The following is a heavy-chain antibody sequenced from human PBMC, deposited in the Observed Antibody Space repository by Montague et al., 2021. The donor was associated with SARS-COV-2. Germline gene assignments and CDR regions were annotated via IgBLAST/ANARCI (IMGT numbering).Heavy chain of an antibody. CDR1: GGSIRSYY. J-gene: IGHJ4*02. Sequence: SETLSLTCSFSGGSIRSYYWSWIRLPPGKPLEWLGYIYYTGETTHNPSLKSRVTISVDTSRSKFSLRLTSGTAADTAVYFCARFWSGYVDKWSQGTLVTVSS. CDR3: ARFWSGYVDK. CDR2: IYYTGET. V-gene: IGHV4-59*01. D-gene: IGHD3-3*01.